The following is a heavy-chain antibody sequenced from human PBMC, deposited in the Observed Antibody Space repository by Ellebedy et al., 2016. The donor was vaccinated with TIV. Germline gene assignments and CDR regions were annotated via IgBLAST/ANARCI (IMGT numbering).Heavy chain of an antibody. Sequence: MPSETLSLTCAVYGGSFSGNYWSWIRQPPGKGLEWIGEINHSGSTNYNPSLKSRVTISVDTSKNQFSLKLSSATAADTAVYYCASTGHLESYYFDYWGQGSLVTVSS. CDR1: GGSFSGNY. CDR3: ASTGHLESYYFDY. D-gene: IGHD2-8*02. CDR2: INHSGST. J-gene: IGHJ4*02. V-gene: IGHV4-34*01.